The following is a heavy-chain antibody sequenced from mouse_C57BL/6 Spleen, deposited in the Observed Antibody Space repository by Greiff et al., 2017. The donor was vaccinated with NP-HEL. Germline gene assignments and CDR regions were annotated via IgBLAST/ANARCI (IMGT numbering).Heavy chain of an antibody. Sequence: VQLQQSGPELVKPGASVKIPCKASGYTFTDYNMDWVKQSHGKSLEWIGDINPNNGGTIYNQKFKGQATLTVDKSSSTAYMELRSLTSEDTAVYYCAREGDYYGSSLRGYAMDYWGQGTSVTVSS. CDR1: GYTFTDYN. J-gene: IGHJ4*01. CDR2: INPNNGGT. CDR3: AREGDYYGSSLRGYAMDY. V-gene: IGHV1-18*01. D-gene: IGHD1-1*01.